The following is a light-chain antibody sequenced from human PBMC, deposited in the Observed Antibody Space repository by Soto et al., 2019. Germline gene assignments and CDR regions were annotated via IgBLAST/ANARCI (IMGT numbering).Light chain of an antibody. Sequence: NVLTQSPGTLSLSPGERATLSCRASQTVSGSYVAWYQQKPGRTPRLLIYGASSRATGIPDRFSGSGSGTDFTLTISRLEPEDFAVYHCQQYGDSPLTFGGGTKVDIK. V-gene: IGKV3-20*01. CDR2: GAS. CDR1: QTVSGSY. CDR3: QQYGDSPLT. J-gene: IGKJ4*01.